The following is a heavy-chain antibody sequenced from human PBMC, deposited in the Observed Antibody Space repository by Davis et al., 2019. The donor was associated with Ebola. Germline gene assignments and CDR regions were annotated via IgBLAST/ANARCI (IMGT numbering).Heavy chain of an antibody. Sequence: GGSLRLSCSASGFMFSSYTMHWVRQAPGKGLQYVSAITNNGGSTYYADSVKGRFIISRDNSKNTLYLQMSSLRIEDTAVYYCVKGSITMTVVVYFDLWGQGTLVTVSP. D-gene: IGHD3-22*01. CDR3: VKGSITMTVVVYFDL. CDR2: ITNNGGST. J-gene: IGHJ4*02. V-gene: IGHV3-64D*06. CDR1: GFMFSSYT.